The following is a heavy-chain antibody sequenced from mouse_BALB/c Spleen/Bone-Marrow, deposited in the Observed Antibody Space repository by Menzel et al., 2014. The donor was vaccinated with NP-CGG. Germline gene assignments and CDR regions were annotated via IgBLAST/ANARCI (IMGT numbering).Heavy chain of an antibody. J-gene: IGHJ2*01. Sequence: VQLQQSTSELARPGASVKLSCRASGYTFTSYWMHWVKQRPGQGLEWIGAIYPGNSDTSYNQKFKGKAKLTAVTSTSTAYMELSSLTNEDSAVYYCTRSGRYYFDYWGQGTTLTVSS. V-gene: IGHV1-5*01. CDR1: GYTFTSYW. CDR3: TRSGRYYFDY. CDR2: IYPGNSDT. D-gene: IGHD3-1*01.